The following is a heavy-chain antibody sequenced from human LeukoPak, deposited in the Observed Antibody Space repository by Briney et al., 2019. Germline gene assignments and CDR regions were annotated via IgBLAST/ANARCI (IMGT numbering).Heavy chain of an antibody. CDR3: ATQTSSEAFEV. D-gene: IGHD2-2*01. CDR2: IKPDGSDK. CDR1: GFAFRTYW. V-gene: IGHV3-7*05. J-gene: IGHJ3*01. Sequence: WGSLRLSCVASGFAFRTYWMSWVRQAPGKGLDWVANIKPDGSDKKFVDSVKGRFAISRDNAKKSLYLQMNSLRVEDTAVYYCATQTSSEAFEVWGQGTMVTVSS.